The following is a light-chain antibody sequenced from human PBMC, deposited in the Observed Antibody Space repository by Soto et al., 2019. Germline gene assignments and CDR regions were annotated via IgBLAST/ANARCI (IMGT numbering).Light chain of an antibody. CDR1: KLGDKY. J-gene: IGLJ2*01. V-gene: IGLV3-1*01. CDR3: QAWDSSTAS. CDR2: QDS. Sequence: SYELTQPPSVSVSPGQTASNTCSGDKLGDKYACWYQQKPGQSPVLVIYQDSKRPSGIPERFSGSNSGNTATLTISGTQAMDEADYYCQAWDSSTASFGGGTKLTVL.